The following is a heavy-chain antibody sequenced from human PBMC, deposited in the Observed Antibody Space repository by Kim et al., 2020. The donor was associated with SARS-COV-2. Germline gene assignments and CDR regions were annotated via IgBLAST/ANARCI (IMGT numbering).Heavy chain of an antibody. J-gene: IGHJ4*02. CDR2: ISYDGSNK. CDR1: GLTFNTYA. D-gene: IGHD1-26*01. CDR3: AKSFSGSYFGYDY. V-gene: IGHV3-30*18. Sequence: GGSLRLSCAASGLTFNTYAMNWVRQAPGKGLEWVAVISYDGSNKYYADSVKGRFTISRDNSKNTLYLQMNSLRIEETAVYYCAKSFSGSYFGYDYWGQGTLVTVSS.